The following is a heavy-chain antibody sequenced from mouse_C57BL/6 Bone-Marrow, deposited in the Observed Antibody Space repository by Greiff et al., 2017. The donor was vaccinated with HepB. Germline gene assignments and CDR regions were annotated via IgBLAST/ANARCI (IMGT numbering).Heavy chain of an antibody. V-gene: IGHV1-54*01. J-gene: IGHJ1*03. Sequence: VQGVESGAELVRPGTSVKVSCKASGYAFTNYLIEWVKQRPGQGLEWIGVINPGSGGTNYNEKFKGKATLTADKSSSTAYMQLSSLTSEDSAVYVCARRGATVVGGDWYFDVWGTGTTVTVSS. CDR3: ARRGATVVGGDWYFDV. D-gene: IGHD1-1*01. CDR1: GYAFTNYL. CDR2: INPGSGGT.